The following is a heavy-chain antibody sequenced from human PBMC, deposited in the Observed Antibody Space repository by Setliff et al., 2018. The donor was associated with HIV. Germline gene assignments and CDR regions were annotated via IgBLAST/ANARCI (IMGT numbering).Heavy chain of an antibody. Sequence: ASVKVSCKASGDIFNAYAFTWVRQAPGQGLEWMGVVIPLFGTPKYAQKFQGRVTITADESTTTAYMELSSLRSEDTAVYYCARGDGYNFPYYFYMDVWGKGTTVTVSS. CDR1: GDIFNAYA. V-gene: IGHV1-69*13. D-gene: IGHD5-12*01. CDR2: VIPLFGTP. J-gene: IGHJ6*03. CDR3: ARGDGYNFPYYFYMDV.